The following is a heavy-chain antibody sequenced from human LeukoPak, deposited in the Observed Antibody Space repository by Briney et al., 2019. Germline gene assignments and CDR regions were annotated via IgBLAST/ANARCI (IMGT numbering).Heavy chain of an antibody. V-gene: IGHV1-18*01. Sequence: ASVKVSCKASGYTFTSYGISWVRQAPGQGLEWMGWISAYNGNTNYAQKLQGRVTMTTDTSTSTAYMELRSLRSDDTAVYYCARWSGTSGYDFWGGYYPNFDYWGQGTLVTVSS. D-gene: IGHD3-3*01. CDR2: ISAYNGNT. J-gene: IGHJ4*02. CDR1: GYTFTSYG. CDR3: ARWSGTSGYDFWGGYYPNFDY.